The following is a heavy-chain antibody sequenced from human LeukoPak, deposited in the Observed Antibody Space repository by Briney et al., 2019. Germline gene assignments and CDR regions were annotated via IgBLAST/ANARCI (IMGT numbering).Heavy chain of an antibody. Sequence: GGSLRLSCTASGFTFSNFWMAWVRQAPGKGLEYVSSTTGNGGSTYYASSVKGRFTISRDNSKNTLYLQMGSLKAEDMAVYYCVRDYYSKYPLGNYMDVWGKGTTVTVSS. V-gene: IGHV3-64*01. CDR3: VRDYYSKYPLGNYMDV. CDR1: GFTFSNFW. CDR2: TTGNGGST. D-gene: IGHD4-11*01. J-gene: IGHJ6*03.